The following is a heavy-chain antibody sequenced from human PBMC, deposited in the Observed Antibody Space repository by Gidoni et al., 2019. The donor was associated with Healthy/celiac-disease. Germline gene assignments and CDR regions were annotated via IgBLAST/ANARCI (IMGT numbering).Heavy chain of an antibody. CDR1: GGTFSSYA. V-gene: IGHV1-69*01. CDR3: ARDAVTTSGYFDL. CDR2: IIPIFGTA. D-gene: IGHD4-17*01. J-gene: IGHJ2*01. Sequence: QVQLVQSGAEVKKPGSSVQVSCKASGGTFSSYAISWVRQAPGQGLEWMGGIIPIFGTANYAQKFQGRGTITADESTSTAYMELSSRRSEDTAVYYCARDAVTTSGYFDLWGRGTLVTVSS.